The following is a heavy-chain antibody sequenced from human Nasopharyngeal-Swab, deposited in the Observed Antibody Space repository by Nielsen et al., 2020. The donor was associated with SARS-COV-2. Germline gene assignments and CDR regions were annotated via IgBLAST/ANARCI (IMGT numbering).Heavy chain of an antibody. D-gene: IGHD3-10*01. J-gene: IGHJ4*02. CDR1: GASLSSGSSY. Sequence: SETLSPTCIVSGASLSSGSSYWSWIRQPPGKGLEWTGYIYYSGSTNYNPSLKSRVTISVDTSKNQFSLKPSSVTAADTAVYYCATMVRGASLDYWGQGTLVTVSS. V-gene: IGHV4-61*01. CDR2: IYYSGST. CDR3: ATMVRGASLDY.